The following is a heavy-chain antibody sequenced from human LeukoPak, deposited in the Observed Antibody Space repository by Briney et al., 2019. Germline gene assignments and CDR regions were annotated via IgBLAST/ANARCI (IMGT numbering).Heavy chain of an antibody. J-gene: IGHJ4*02. Sequence: GGSLRLSCAASGFTFSSYAMHWVRQAPGKGLEYVSAISSNGGSTYYANSVKGRFTISRDNSKNTLYLQMGSLRAEDMAVYYCAGGGRSSSSWYVIYWGQGTLVTVSS. V-gene: IGHV3-64*01. CDR2: ISSNGGST. CDR1: GFTFSSYA. CDR3: AGGGRSSSSWYVIY. D-gene: IGHD6-13*01.